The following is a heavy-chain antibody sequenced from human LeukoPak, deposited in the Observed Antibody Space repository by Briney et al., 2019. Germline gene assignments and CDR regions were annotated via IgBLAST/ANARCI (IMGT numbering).Heavy chain of an antibody. J-gene: IGHJ4*02. Sequence: GASVKVSCKASGGTFSSYAIGWVRQATGQGLEWMGGIIPIFGTANYAQKFQGRVTITADESTSTAYMELSSLRSEDTAVYYCARCALWFGELTYYFDYWGQGTLVTVSS. V-gene: IGHV1-69*13. D-gene: IGHD3-10*01. CDR2: IIPIFGTA. CDR1: GGTFSSYA. CDR3: ARCALWFGELTYYFDY.